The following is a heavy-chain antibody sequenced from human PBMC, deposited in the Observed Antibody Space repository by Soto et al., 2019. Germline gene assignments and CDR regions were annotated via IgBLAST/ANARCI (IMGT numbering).Heavy chain of an antibody. CDR3: ASGGDYRSYKGYYFDY. V-gene: IGHV4-34*01. D-gene: IGHD4-17*01. CDR1: GGSFSGYY. CDR2: INHSGST. J-gene: IGHJ4*02. Sequence: QVQLQQWGAGLLKPSETLSLTCAVYGGSFSGYYWSWIRQPPGKGLEWIGEINHSGSTNYNPSLKSRVTISVDTSKNQFSLKLSSVTDADTAVYYCASGGDYRSYKGYYFDYWGQGTLVTVSS.